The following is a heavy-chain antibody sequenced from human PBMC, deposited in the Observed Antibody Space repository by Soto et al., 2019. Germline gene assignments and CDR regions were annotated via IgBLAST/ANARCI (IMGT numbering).Heavy chain of an antibody. J-gene: IGHJ4*02. D-gene: IGHD3-22*01. CDR2: ISAYNGNT. Sequence: QVQLVQSGAEVKKPGASVKVSCKASGYTFTSYGIIWVRQAPGQGLEWMGWISAYNGNTNYAQKLQVRVTMTTDTTKSTECMELRSPRSADTAVYYCARGQDTMRVVVGDYWGQGTLVTVSS. V-gene: IGHV1-18*01. CDR3: ARGQDTMRVVVGDY. CDR1: GYTFTSYG.